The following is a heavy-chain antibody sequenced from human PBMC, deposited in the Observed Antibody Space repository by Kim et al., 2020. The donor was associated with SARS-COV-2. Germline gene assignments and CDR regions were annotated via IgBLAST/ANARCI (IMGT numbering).Heavy chain of an antibody. CDR3: ARDSPYDFWSGYYDWGGMDV. Sequence: RVTISVDTSKNQFSLKLSSVTAADTAVYYCARDSPYDFWSGYYDWGGMDVWGQGTTVTVSS. V-gene: IGHV4-39*07. D-gene: IGHD3-3*01. J-gene: IGHJ6*02.